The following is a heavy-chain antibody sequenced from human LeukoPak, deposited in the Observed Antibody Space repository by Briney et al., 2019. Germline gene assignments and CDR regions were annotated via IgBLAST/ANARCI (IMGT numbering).Heavy chain of an antibody. J-gene: IGHJ4*02. CDR3: ARAPYSSGWYGY. D-gene: IGHD6-19*01. CDR1: GYTFTSYD. CDR2: MNPNSGNT. V-gene: IGHV1-8*01. Sequence: VASVKVSCKASGYTFTSYDINWVRQAAGQGLEWMGWMNPNSGNTGYAQKFQGRVTMTTDTSTSTAYMELRSLRSDDTAVYYCARAPYSSGWYGYWGQGTLVTVSS.